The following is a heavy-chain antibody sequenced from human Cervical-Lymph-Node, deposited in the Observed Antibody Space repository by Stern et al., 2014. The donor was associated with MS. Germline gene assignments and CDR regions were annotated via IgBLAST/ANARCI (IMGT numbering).Heavy chain of an antibody. CDR2: ISSSSSYI. CDR3: ARDYSDRRGSGSYLGY. CDR1: GFTFSSYS. Sequence: EVQLVESGGGLVKPGGSLRLSCAASGFTFSSYSMNWVRQAPGKGLEWVSSISSSSSYIYYADSVKGRFTISRDNAKNSLYLQMNSLRAEDTAVYYCARDYSDRRGSGSYLGYWGQGTLVTVSS. J-gene: IGHJ4*02. D-gene: IGHD3-10*01. V-gene: IGHV3-21*01.